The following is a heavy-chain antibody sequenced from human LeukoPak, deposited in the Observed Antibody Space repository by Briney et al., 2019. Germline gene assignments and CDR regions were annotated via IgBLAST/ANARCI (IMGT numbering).Heavy chain of an antibody. J-gene: IGHJ6*03. Sequence: ASVKVSCKASGYTFTSYGISWVRQAPGQGLEWMGGIIPIFGTANYAQKFQGRVTITADESTSTAYMELSSLRSEDTAVYYCARVPDCSSTSCYYYMDVWGKGTTVTVSS. CDR1: GYTFTSYG. CDR3: ARVPDCSSTSCYYYMDV. CDR2: IIPIFGTA. D-gene: IGHD2-2*01. V-gene: IGHV1-69*13.